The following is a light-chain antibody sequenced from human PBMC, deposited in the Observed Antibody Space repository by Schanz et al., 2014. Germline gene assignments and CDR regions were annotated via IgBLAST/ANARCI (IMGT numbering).Light chain of an antibody. CDR3: AACDDSLNGQL. Sequence: QSVLTQPPSASGTPGQRVSISCSGGRSNIGSNSVNWYQQLPGTAPKLVIYSNNRRPSGVPDRFSASKSGTSASLAISGLQSDDEADYYCAACDDSLNGQLFGGGIKLTVL. J-gene: IGLJ3*02. CDR1: RSNIGSNS. CDR2: SNN. V-gene: IGLV1-44*01.